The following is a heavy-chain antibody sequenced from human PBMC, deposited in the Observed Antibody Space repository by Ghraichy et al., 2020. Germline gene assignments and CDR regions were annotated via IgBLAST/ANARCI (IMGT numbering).Heavy chain of an antibody. CDR3: ARGPIVGATTDFYFDH. D-gene: IGHD1-26*01. J-gene: IGHJ4*02. CDR1: GGSVNTYY. V-gene: IGHV4-59*02. CDR2: ISDSGDT. Sequence: SETLSLTCTVSGGSVNTYYWNWIRQPPGKGLEWIGYISDSGDTNYNPSLRSRVTISVDTSKNQFSLKVSSVTAADTAVYYCARGPIVGATTDFYFDHWGQGTLVTVSS.